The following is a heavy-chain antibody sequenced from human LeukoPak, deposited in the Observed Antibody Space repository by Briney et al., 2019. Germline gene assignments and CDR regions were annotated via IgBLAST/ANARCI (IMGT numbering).Heavy chain of an antibody. V-gene: IGHV3-23*01. D-gene: IGHD6-13*01. CDR2: ISGGGVTT. CDR3: AKGLGIAAAGEFDY. CDR1: GFTSIAYA. J-gene: IGHJ4*02. Sequence: GGSLRLSCVGSGFTSIAYALTWARQAPGKGLEWVSGISGGGVTTYYADSVKGRFTISRDNSKNTLYLQMNSLRADDTAIYYCAKGLGIAAAGEFDYWGQGTLVTVSS.